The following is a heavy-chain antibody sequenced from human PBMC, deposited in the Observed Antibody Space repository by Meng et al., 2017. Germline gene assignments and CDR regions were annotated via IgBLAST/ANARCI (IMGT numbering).Heavy chain of an antibody. CDR2: INSDGSST. CDR3: TWDDKAVSDY. CDR1: GFTFSSYW. V-gene: IGHV3-74*01. D-gene: IGHD3-9*01. J-gene: IGHJ4*02. Sequence: EVQLGDAGEGLVHPGGALRLSCAASGFTFSSYWMQWVREAPGKGLVWVSRINSDGSSTSYAESVKGRFTISRDNAKNTLYLKMNSLRAEEKDVYYCTWDDKAVSDYWGQGTLVTVSS.